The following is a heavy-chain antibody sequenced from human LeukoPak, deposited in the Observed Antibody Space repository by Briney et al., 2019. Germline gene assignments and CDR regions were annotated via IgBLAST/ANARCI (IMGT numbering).Heavy chain of an antibody. CDR3: ARDSGGSLFDL. V-gene: IGHV3-30*03. J-gene: IGHJ4*02. D-gene: IGHD6-19*01. CDR2: ISYDGSNK. CDR1: VWRFIGYL. Sequence: GGSLRLSCAASVWRFIGYLMQGLGQAPGKGLEWVALISYDGSNKYYGDSVKGRFTISRDNSKNTLSLEMSSRRGDDTALYYCARDSGGSLFDLWGQGTLVIVSS.